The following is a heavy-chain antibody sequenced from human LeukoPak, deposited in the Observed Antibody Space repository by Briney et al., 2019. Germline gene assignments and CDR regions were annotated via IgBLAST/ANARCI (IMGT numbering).Heavy chain of an antibody. CDR2: IYYSGST. Sequence: PSETLSLTCTVSGGSISRHYWSWIRQPPGKGLEWIGYIYYSGSTNYNPSLKSRVTISVDTSKNQFSLKLSSVTAADTAVYYCARSYSSSWYAKALFFDYWGQGTLVTVSS. D-gene: IGHD6-13*01. CDR1: GGSISRHY. V-gene: IGHV4-59*11. J-gene: IGHJ4*02. CDR3: ARSYSSSWYAKALFFDY.